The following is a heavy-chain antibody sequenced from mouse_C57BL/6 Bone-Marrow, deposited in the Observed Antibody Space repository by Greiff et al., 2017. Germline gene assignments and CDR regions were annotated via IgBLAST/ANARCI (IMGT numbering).Heavy chain of an antibody. V-gene: IGHV2-5*01. CDR2: IWRGGST. CDR3: AQGRLRGDYAMDY. CDR1: GFSLTSYG. J-gene: IGHJ4*01. Sequence: VQLQESGPGLVQPSQSLSITCTVSGFSLTSYGVHWVRQSPGKGLEWLGVIWRGGSTDYNAAFMSRLSITKDNSKSQVFFKMNSLQADDTAIYYCAQGRLRGDYAMDYWGQGTSVTVSS. D-gene: IGHD2-4*01.